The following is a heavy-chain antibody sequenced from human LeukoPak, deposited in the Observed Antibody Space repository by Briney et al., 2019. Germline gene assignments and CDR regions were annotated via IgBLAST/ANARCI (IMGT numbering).Heavy chain of an antibody. Sequence: GGSLKLSCAASGFTFSDYWMHWVRQAPGKGLVWVSRINSDGSSTSYADSVKGRFTISRDNAKNTLYLQMNSLRAEDTAVYYCASAIQLWSYIDYWGQGTLVTVSS. V-gene: IGHV3-74*01. J-gene: IGHJ4*02. D-gene: IGHD5-18*01. CDR3: ASAIQLWSYIDY. CDR1: GFTFSDYW. CDR2: INSDGSST.